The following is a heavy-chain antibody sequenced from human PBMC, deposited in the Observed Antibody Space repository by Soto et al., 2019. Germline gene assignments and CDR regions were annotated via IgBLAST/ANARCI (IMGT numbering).Heavy chain of an antibody. CDR3: AGHDSSPAPTKGYYYYGMVV. CDR1: GGTFSSYA. D-gene: IGHD3-22*01. Sequence: QVQLVQSGAEVKKPGSSVKVSCKASGGTFSSYAISWVRQAPGQGLEWMGGIIPIFGTANYAQQFQGRVTITADDSTSTASKELSSLRSEGTAVYYCAGHDSSPAPTKGYYYYGMVVWGQGTTVTVSS. J-gene: IGHJ6*02. V-gene: IGHV1-69*12. CDR2: IIPIFGTA.